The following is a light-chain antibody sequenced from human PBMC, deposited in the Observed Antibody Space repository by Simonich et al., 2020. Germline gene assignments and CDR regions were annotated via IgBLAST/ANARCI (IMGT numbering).Light chain of an antibody. V-gene: IGKV4-1*01. J-gene: IGKJ2*01. Sequence: DIVMTQSPDSLAVSLGERATINCKSSQSVLYSSNNKNYLAWYQQKPGQPPKLLIYWASTRKTGVPARFRGSGSGTDFTLTISSLQAEDVAVYYCQQYYSTPYTFGQGTKLEIK. CDR3: QQYYSTPYT. CDR1: QSVLYSSNNKNY. CDR2: WAS.